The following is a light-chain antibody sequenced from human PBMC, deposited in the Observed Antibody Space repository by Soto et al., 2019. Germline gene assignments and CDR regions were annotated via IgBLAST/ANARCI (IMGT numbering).Light chain of an antibody. Sequence: DIQMTQSASTLSASLGDRVVITCRASQSITTWLAWYQQKPAKAPKLLIYDASSLESGVPSRFSGIGSGTEFTLTISSLKPDDFATYYCQQYNDYWTFGQGTKVDIK. CDR2: DAS. V-gene: IGKV1-5*01. CDR1: QSITTW. CDR3: QQYNDYWT. J-gene: IGKJ1*01.